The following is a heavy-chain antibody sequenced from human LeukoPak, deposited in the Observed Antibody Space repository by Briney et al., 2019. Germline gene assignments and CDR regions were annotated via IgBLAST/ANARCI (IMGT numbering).Heavy chain of an antibody. CDR3: AKDLPGDYDY. D-gene: IGHD4-17*01. Sequence: PGGSLRLPCAASGFTFRSYAMSWVREAPGKGLEWASAISGSGGSTYYADSVKGRFTISRDNSKNTLYLQMNSLRAEDTAVYYCAKDLPGDYDYWGQGTLVTVSS. CDR1: GFTFRSYA. J-gene: IGHJ4*02. CDR2: ISGSGGST. V-gene: IGHV3-23*01.